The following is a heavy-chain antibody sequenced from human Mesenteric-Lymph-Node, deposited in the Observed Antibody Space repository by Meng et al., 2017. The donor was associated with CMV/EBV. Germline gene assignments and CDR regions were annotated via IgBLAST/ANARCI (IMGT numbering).Heavy chain of an antibody. CDR1: GFSFSNYA. V-gene: IGHV3-30*04. CDR2: VSFDGNNK. J-gene: IGHJ3*01. Sequence: GESLKISCSASGFSFSNYAIHWVRQAPGKGLEWVAVVSFDGNNKYYADSVKGRLTISRDNSKDTVYLQMSSLRPDDTALYYCARDAYCTDTSCFYDALHVWGQGTLVTVSS. D-gene: IGHD2-8*02. CDR3: ARDAYCTDTSCFYDALHV.